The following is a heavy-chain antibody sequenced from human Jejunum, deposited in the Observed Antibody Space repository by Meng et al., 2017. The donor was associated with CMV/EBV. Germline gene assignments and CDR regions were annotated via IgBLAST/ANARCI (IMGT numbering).Heavy chain of an antibody. J-gene: IGHJ6*02. D-gene: IGHD1-26*01. CDR3: AGYRDYYGMDV. CDR1: GGAIGTYY. V-gene: IGHV4-59*01. CDR2: IYYSGST. Sequence: CTVPGGAIGTYYWSSIRKTPGKGLEWSWYIYYSGSTNYNPSLKSRVTISVDTSKNQFSLKLSSVTAADTAVYYCAGYRDYYGMDVWGQGTTVTVSS.